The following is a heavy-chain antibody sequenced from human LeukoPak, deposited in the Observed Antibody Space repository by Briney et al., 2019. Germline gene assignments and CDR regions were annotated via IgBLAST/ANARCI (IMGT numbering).Heavy chain of an antibody. V-gene: IGHV3-21*04. CDR3: ARHGLLRYVDD. Sequence: GGSLRLSCAASGFTFSNYNMNWVRQAPGKGLEWVSPISSSSSYIYYADSVKGRFTISRDNAKNSLYLQINSLRAEDTAVYYCARHGLLRYVDDWGQGSLVTVSS. CDR1: GFTFSNYN. D-gene: IGHD3-9*01. J-gene: IGHJ4*02. CDR2: ISSSSSYI.